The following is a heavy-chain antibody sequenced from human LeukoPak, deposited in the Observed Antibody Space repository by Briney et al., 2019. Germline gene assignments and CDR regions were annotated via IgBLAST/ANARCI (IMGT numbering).Heavy chain of an antibody. J-gene: IGHJ4*02. D-gene: IGHD3-10*01. V-gene: IGHV3-7*01. CDR3: ARASMVRGVDFDY. CDR1: GFTLSSYW. Sequence: GGSLRLSCAASGFTLSSYWMSWVRQAPGKGLEWVANIKQDGSENYYVDSVKGRFTISRDNSKNTLYLQMNSLRAEDTAVYYCARASMVRGVDFDYWGQGTLVTVSS. CDR2: IKQDGSEN.